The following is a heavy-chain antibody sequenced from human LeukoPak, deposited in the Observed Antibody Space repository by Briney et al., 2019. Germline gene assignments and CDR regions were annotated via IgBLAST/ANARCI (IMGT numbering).Heavy chain of an antibody. CDR2: ISYDGSNR. Sequence: GGSLRLSCAASGFTFSSYGMHWVRQAPGKGLEWVAVISYDGSNRYYADSVKGRFTISRDNSKNTLYLQMNSLRAEDTAVYYCAKDPYGDYVSGNWFDPWGQGTLVTVSS. V-gene: IGHV3-30*18. CDR1: GFTFSSYG. D-gene: IGHD4-17*01. CDR3: AKDPYGDYVSGNWFDP. J-gene: IGHJ5*02.